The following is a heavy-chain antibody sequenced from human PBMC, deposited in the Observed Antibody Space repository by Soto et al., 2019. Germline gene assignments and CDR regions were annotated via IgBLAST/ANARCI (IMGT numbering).Heavy chain of an antibody. V-gene: IGHV4-34*01. CDR2: INHSGST. Sequence: SETLSLTCAVYGGSFSGYYWSWIRQPPGKGLEWIGEINHSGSTNYNPSHKSRITISVDTSKNQFYMKLSSVTAADTAVYYCARAGGDIVATIEDAFDIWGQGTMVT. CDR3: ARAGGDIVATIEDAFDI. D-gene: IGHD5-12*01. CDR1: GGSFSGYY. J-gene: IGHJ3*02.